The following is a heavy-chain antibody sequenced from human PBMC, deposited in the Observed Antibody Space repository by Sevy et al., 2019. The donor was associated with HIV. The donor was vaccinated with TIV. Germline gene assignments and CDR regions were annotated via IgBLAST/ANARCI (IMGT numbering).Heavy chain of an antibody. V-gene: IGHV3-7*03. CDR1: GFTFSNYW. CDR2: IKKDGSEK. D-gene: IGHD2-2*01. CDR3: ARDCSSTSCLWGLDF. J-gene: IGHJ6*02. Sequence: GGSLRLSCAASGFTFSNYWMSWVRQAPGKGLEWVANIKKDGSEKYYVDSVKGRFTISGDNAKNSLFLQMNSLRAEDTALYYCARDCSSTSCLWGLDFWGQGTTVTVSS.